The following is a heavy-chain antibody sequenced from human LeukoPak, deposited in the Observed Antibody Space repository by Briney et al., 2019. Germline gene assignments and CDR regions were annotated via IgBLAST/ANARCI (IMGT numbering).Heavy chain of an antibody. CDR1: GGSISSSSYY. D-gene: IGHD6-19*01. Sequence: SETLSLTCTVSGGSISSSSYYWGWIRQPPGKGLEWIGSIYYSGSTYYNPSLKSRVTISVDTSKNQFSLKLSSVTAADTAVYYCASSGRSRSPNSSGWTTRYYYMDVWGKGTPVTISS. J-gene: IGHJ6*03. V-gene: IGHV4-39*01. CDR2: IYYSGST. CDR3: ASSGRSRSPNSSGWTTRYYYMDV.